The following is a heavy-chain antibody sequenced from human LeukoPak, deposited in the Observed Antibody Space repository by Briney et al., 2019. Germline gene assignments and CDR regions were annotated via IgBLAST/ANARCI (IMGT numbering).Heavy chain of an antibody. CDR2: IYHSGST. CDR1: GYSISSGYY. V-gene: IGHV4-38-2*02. Sequence: SETLSLTCTVSGYSISSGYYWGWIRQPPGKGLEWIGSIYHSGSTYYNPSLKSRVTISVDTSKNQFSLKLSSVTAADTAVYYCAREITGTTYYYYYYYYMDVWGKGTTVTVSS. J-gene: IGHJ6*03. D-gene: IGHD1-7*01. CDR3: AREITGTTYYYYYYYYMDV.